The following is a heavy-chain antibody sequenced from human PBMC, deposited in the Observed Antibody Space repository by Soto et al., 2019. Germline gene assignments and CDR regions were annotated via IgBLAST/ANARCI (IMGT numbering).Heavy chain of an antibody. CDR1: GGSISSGDYY. V-gene: IGHV4-30-4*01. Sequence: QVQLQESGPGLVKPSQTLSLTCTVSGGSISSGDYYWSWIRQPPGKGLEWIGYIYYSGSTYYNPSLKSRMPISVDTSKHQFSLKLTSVTAADTAVYYCARWLGYGPHFDYWGQGTLVTVSS. J-gene: IGHJ4*02. CDR3: ARWLGYGPHFDY. CDR2: IYYSGST. D-gene: IGHD5-12*01.